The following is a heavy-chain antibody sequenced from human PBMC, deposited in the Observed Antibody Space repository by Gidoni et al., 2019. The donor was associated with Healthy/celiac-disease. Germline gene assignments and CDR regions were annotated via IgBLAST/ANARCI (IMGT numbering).Heavy chain of an antibody. CDR1: GGSFSGYY. V-gene: IGHV4-34*01. Sequence: QVQLQQWGAGLLKPSETLSLTCAVYGGSFSGYYWSWIRQPPGKGLEWIGEINHSGSTNYNPSLKSRVTISVDTSKNQFSLKLSSVTAADTAVYYCARGAGGSSWYHLFDYWGQGTLVTVSS. D-gene: IGHD6-13*01. CDR3: ARGAGGSSWYHLFDY. J-gene: IGHJ4*02. CDR2: INHSGST.